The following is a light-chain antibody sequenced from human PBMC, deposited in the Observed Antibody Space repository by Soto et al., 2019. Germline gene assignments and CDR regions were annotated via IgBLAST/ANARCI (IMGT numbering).Light chain of an antibody. CDR3: QKYSIAPRT. V-gene: IGKV1-27*01. CDR2: AAS. CDR1: QGIIDY. Sequence: DIQMTQSPSSLSATVGDRVTITCRASQGIIDYLAGYQQKPGKVPKLLMYAASTLQSGVPSRFSGSGSGTDFTLTISSLQPEDVAADYCQKYSIAPRTFGQGTKVEIK. J-gene: IGKJ1*01.